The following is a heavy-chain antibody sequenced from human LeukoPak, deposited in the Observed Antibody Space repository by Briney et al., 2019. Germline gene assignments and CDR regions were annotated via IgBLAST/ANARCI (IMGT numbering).Heavy chain of an antibody. Sequence: PGGSLRLSCAASGFTVSSKYMSWVRQAPGKGLEWVSVIYTGETTYYADSEKGRFTISRDNSKNTLYLQMDGLRVEDTAVYYCAKVGAVAAVENWGQGTLVTVSS. CDR1: GFTVSSKY. J-gene: IGHJ4*02. CDR3: AKVGAVAAVEN. V-gene: IGHV3-66*01. CDR2: IYTGETT. D-gene: IGHD6-19*01.